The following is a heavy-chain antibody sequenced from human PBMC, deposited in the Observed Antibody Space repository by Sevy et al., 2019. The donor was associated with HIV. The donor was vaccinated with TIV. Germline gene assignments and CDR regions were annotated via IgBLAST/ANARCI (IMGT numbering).Heavy chain of an antibody. CDR1: GFTFSSYA. CDR3: AKDLTAYYNDSSGHYDAFDI. Sequence: GGSLRLSCAASGFTFSSYAMSWVRQAPGKGLEWVSAISGSGGSTYYADSVKARFTISRDNSKNTLYLQMNSLRAEDTAVNYGAKDLTAYYNDSSGHYDAFDIWGQGTMVTVSS. CDR2: ISGSGGST. J-gene: IGHJ3*02. V-gene: IGHV3-23*01. D-gene: IGHD3-22*01.